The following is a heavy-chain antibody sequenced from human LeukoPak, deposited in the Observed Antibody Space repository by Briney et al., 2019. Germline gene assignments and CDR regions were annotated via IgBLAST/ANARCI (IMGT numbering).Heavy chain of an antibody. Sequence: GGSLRLSCAASGFTVSSNYMSWVRQAPGKGLEWVSVIYSGGSTYYADSVKGRFTISRDNSKNTLYPQMNSLRAEDTAVYYCARDNYGDYGTYFDYWGQGALVTVSS. CDR1: GFTVSSNY. CDR3: ARDNYGDYGTYFDY. J-gene: IGHJ4*02. V-gene: IGHV3-53*01. D-gene: IGHD4-17*01. CDR2: IYSGGST.